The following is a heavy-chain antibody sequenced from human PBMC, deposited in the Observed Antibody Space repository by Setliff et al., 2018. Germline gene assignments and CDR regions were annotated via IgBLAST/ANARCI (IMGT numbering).Heavy chain of an antibody. CDR3: CSGSYLFVY. Sequence: GALRLSCAASGYTSSSYAMTWVSQAPGKGLEWVSIISASGDTTYYADSVKGRFTISRDNSKNTLYLQMNSLRAEDTAVYYCCSGSYLFVYWGQGSLVTVSS. V-gene: IGHV3-23*01. CDR1: GYTSSSYA. J-gene: IGHJ4*02. D-gene: IGHD1-26*01. CDR2: ISASGDTT.